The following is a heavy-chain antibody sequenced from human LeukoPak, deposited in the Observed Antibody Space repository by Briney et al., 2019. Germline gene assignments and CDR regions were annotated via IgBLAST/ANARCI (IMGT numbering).Heavy chain of an antibody. J-gene: IGHJ4*02. CDR2: MNGDGSSV. V-gene: IGHV3-74*01. CDR1: GFTFSSHW. CDR3: ARDEVGATPIDY. D-gene: IGHD1-26*01. Sequence: PGGSLRLSCEASGFTFSSHWMHWGRQVPGKGLVWVSNMNGDGSSVGYADSVKGRFAVSRDNAKNTLYLHMSSLRAEDTAVYYCARDEVGATPIDYWGQGTLVTVSS.